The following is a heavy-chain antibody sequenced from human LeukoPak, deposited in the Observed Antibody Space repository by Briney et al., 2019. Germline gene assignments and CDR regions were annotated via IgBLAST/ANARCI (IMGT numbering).Heavy chain of an antibody. CDR1: GFTFSSYG. J-gene: IGHJ6*03. CDR2: ISYDGSNK. D-gene: IGHD3-10*01. CDR3: ARETSRGLMVREVLGGIYYYYMDV. V-gene: IGHV3-30*03. Sequence: GGSLRLSCAASGFTFSSYGMHWVRQAPGKGLEWVAVISYDGSNKYYADSVKGRFTISRDSSKNTLYLQMNSLRAEDTAVYYCARETSRGLMVREVLGGIYYYYMDVWGKGTTVTISS.